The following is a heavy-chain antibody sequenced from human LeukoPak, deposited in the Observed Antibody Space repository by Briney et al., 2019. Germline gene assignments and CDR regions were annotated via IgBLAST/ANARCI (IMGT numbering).Heavy chain of an antibody. CDR3: ARGSGSHDY. CDR1: GFTFSTYA. D-gene: IGHD1-26*01. J-gene: IGHJ4*02. Sequence: PGGSLRLSCAASGFTFSTYAISWVRQAPGKGLEWVSSISSTSNYIFYADSVRGRFTISRDNAKNSLYLQMDSLRAEDTAVYYCARGSGSHDYWGQGTLVTVSS. V-gene: IGHV3-21*01. CDR2: ISSTSNYI.